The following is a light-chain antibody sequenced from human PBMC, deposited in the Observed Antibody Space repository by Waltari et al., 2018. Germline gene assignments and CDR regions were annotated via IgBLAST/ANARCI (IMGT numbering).Light chain of an antibody. Sequence: DIQLTQSPSSVSASVGERLTITCRASQGINNWLGWYQQKPGKAPNLLIYSASSLQSGVPSRFSGSGSGTHFTLTISSLQPEDFATYYCQHTHSFPHSFGQGTKVQMK. CDR1: QGINNW. CDR2: SAS. CDR3: QHTHSFPHS. V-gene: IGKV1-12*01. J-gene: IGKJ2*03.